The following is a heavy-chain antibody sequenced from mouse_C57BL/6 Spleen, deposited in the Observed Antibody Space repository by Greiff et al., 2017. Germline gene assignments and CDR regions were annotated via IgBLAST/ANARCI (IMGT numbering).Heavy chain of an antibody. Sequence: QVQLQQPDAELVKPGASVKISCKVSGYTFTDHTIHWLKQRPDQGLAWIGNIYPRAGSTKYNEKFKGKATLTADKSSSTAYMQLNSLPSEDSAVEFYARGRSDYGNPYAMDYWGQGTSVTVSA. CDR2: IYPRAGST. CDR1: GYTFTDHT. J-gene: IGHJ4*01. D-gene: IGHD2-1*01. CDR3: ARGRSDYGNPYAMDY. V-gene: IGHV1-78*01.